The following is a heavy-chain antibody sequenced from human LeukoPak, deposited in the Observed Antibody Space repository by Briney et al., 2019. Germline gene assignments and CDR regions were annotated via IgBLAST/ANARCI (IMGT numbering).Heavy chain of an antibody. V-gene: IGHV3-64*01. D-gene: IGHD2-2*01. Sequence: GGSLRLSCAASGFTFSSYSMNWVRQAPGKGLEYVSAISSNGGTTYYANSVKGRFTISRDNSKNTLYLQMGSLRAEDMAVYYCARASGSISCYDYWGQGTLVTVSS. CDR1: GFTFSSYS. CDR2: ISSNGGTT. CDR3: ARASGSISCYDY. J-gene: IGHJ4*02.